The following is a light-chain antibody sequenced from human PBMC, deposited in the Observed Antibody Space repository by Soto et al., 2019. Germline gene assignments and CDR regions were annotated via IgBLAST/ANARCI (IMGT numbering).Light chain of an antibody. J-gene: IGKJ2*01. CDR1: QSISSE. CDR2: GAS. V-gene: IGKV3-15*01. CDR3: KQGDNWPLT. Sequence: EIVMTQSPATLSVSPGERATLSCRASQSISSELAWYQQRPGQPPRLLIYGASTRATGVPDRFTGSGSGSDFTLTISGLQSEDFAVYYCKQGDNWPLTFGQGTRLEI.